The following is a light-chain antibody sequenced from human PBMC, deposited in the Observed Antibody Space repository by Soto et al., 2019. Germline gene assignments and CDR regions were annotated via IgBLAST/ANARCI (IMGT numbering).Light chain of an antibody. J-gene: IGLJ1*01. CDR1: SSDVGGHHY. V-gene: IGLV2-14*01. Sequence: QSALTQPASVSGSPGQSITISCTGTSSDVGGHHYVSWYQQHPGKAPKLMIYDVSNRPSGVSNRFSGSKSGNTASLTISGLQAEDEADYYCSSYTSSSTLGVFGTGTKVTVL. CDR2: DVS. CDR3: SSYTSSSTLGV.